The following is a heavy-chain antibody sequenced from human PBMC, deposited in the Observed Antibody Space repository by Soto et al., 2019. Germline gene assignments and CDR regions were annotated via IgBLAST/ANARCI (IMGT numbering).Heavy chain of an antibody. V-gene: IGHV4-31*03. D-gene: IGHD3-10*01. CDR2: IYYSGST. J-gene: IGHJ5*02. CDR3: ARAPLGRFGELLFRVPRFDP. CDR1: GGSISSGGYY. Sequence: SETLSLTCTVSGGSISSGGYYWSWIRQHPGKGLEWIGYIYYSGSTYYNPSLKSRVTISVDTSKNQFSPKLSSVTAADTAVYYCARAPLGRFGELLFRVPRFDPWGQGTLVTVS.